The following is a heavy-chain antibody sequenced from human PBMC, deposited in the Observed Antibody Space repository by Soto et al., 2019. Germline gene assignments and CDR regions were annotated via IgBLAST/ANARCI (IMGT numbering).Heavy chain of an antibody. V-gene: IGHV1-46*03. D-gene: IGHD6-13*01. Sequence: GASVRVSCKASGYTFTSYYMHWVRQAPGQGLEWMGIINPSGGSTSYAQKFQGRVTMTRDTSTSTVYMELSSLRSEDTAVYYCARVAAAGTWWFDPWGQGTLVTVSS. CDR2: INPSGGST. J-gene: IGHJ5*02. CDR3: ARVAAAGTWWFDP. CDR1: GYTFTSYY.